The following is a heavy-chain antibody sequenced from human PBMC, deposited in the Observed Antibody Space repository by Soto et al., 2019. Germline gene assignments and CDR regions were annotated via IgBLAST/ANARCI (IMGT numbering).Heavy chain of an antibody. J-gene: IGHJ4*02. CDR3: ARAREPEYSSAIFFDI. D-gene: IGHD5-18*01. V-gene: IGHV1-2*02. CDR2: IGPESGAT. CDR1: GYTFTGHY. Sequence: GASVKVSCKASGYTFTGHYIHWVRQAPEQGPEWMGEIGPESGATRYAQKFQGRVTMTRDTSITTVYMELKNLSSLTDEDTAVYYCARAREPEYSSAIFFDIWGQGALVTVSS.